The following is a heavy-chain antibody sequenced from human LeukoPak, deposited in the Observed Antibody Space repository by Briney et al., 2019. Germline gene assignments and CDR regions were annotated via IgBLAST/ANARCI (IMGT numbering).Heavy chain of an antibody. CDR2: INPNSGGT. D-gene: IGHD3-22*01. Sequence: ASVKVSCKASGYTFTGYYMHWVRQAPGQGLEWMGRINPNSGGTNYAQKFQGRVTMTRDTSISTAYMELSRLRSDDTAVYYCARAYDSSGYYYDRYAFDIWGQGTMVTVSS. CDR3: ARAYDSSGYYYDRYAFDI. V-gene: IGHV1-2*06. CDR1: GYTFTGYY. J-gene: IGHJ3*02.